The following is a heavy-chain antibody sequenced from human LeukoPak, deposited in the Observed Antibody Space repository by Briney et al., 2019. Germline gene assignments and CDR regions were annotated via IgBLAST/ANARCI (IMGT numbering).Heavy chain of an antibody. V-gene: IGHV3-21*01. D-gene: IGHD4-23*01. J-gene: IGHJ6*03. CDR1: GFTFSTNS. CDR2: IGISSSHT. Sequence: KPGGSLRLSCAASGFTFSTNSMNWVRQAPGKGLEWVSSIGISSSHTFYADSVKGRFTISRDNAENSVYLQMNSLRAEDTAVYYCAKDLTTVATPYYYYYMDVWGKGTTVTVSS. CDR3: AKDLTTVATPYYYYYMDV.